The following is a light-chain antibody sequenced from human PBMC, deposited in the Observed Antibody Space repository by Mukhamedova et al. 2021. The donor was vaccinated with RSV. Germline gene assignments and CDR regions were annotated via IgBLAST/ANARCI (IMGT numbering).Light chain of an antibody. CDR1: QSVSSSY. V-gene: IGKV3-20*01. J-gene: IGKJ1*01. Sequence: WGRATLSCRASQSVSSSYLAWYQQKPGQAPRLLIYGASSRATGIPDRFSGSGSGTDFTLTISRLEPEDFAVYYCQQYHNWPPWTFG. CDR3: QQYHNWPPWT. CDR2: GAS.